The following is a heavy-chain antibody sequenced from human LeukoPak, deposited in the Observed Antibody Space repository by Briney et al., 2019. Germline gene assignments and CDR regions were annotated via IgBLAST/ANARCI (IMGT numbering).Heavy chain of an antibody. CDR3: ARDFRGGYDFWSGYYTPYYFDY. Sequence: PGGSLRLSCAASGLTVSSNCMSWVRQAPGKGLEWIGSIYYSGSTYYNPSLKSRVTMSVDTSKNQFSLKLTSATAADTAVYYCARDFRGGYDFWSGYYTPYYFDYWGQGTLVTVSP. V-gene: IGHV4-59*02. J-gene: IGHJ4*02. D-gene: IGHD3-3*01. CDR2: IYYSGST. CDR1: GLTVSSNC.